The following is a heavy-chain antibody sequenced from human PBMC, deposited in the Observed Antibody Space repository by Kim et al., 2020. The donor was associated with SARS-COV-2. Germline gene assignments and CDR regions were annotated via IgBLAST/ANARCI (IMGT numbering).Heavy chain of an antibody. CDR3: VKDDRNCGGDCYYYYYYGMDV. CDR1: GFTFSSYA. CDR2: ISSNGGST. Sequence: GGSLRLSCSASGFTFSSYAMHWVRQAPGKGLEYVSAISSNGGSTYYADSVKGRFTISRDNSKNTLYLQMSSLRAEDTAVYYCVKDDRNCGGDCYYYYYYGMDVWGQGTTVTVSS. V-gene: IGHV3-64D*09. J-gene: IGHJ6*02. D-gene: IGHD2-21*02.